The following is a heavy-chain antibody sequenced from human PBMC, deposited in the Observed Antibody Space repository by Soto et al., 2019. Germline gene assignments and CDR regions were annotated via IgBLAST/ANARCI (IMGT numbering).Heavy chain of an antibody. D-gene: IGHD2-2*01. CDR2: MYHSGTT. CDR1: GGSISSTSYS. Sequence: SETLALTCTVSGGSISSTSYSWGWIRQPPGKGLEWIGNMYHSGTTYYNPSLKSRVTICVDTSKNQLALRLNSVTAADTALYYCAIIRRDSVVVPAAAKRRSFAYYYVMEVWGKGSTVT. J-gene: IGHJ6*03. CDR3: AIIRRDSVVVPAAAKRRSFAYYYVMEV. V-gene: IGHV4-39*01.